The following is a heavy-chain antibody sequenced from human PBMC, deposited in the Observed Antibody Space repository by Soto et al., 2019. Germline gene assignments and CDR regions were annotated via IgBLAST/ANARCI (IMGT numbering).Heavy chain of an antibody. V-gene: IGHV3-7*01. CDR2: IKQDGSEK. D-gene: IGHD5-12*01. CDR1: GFTFSSYW. Sequence: GGSLRLSCAASGFTFSSYWMSWVRQAPGKGLEWAANIKQDGSEKDYVDSVKGRFTISRDNAKNSLDLQMDSLRVEDTAVYYCARVGLNTGFDTGDCWGPGTLVTAPQ. CDR3: ARVGLNTGFDTGDC. J-gene: IGHJ4*02.